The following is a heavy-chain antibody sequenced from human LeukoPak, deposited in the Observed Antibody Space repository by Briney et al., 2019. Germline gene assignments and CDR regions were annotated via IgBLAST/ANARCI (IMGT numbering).Heavy chain of an antibody. CDR2: ISAYNGNT. CDR1: GYTFNSYD. J-gene: IGHJ3*02. D-gene: IGHD3-16*01. Sequence: ASVKVACKACGYTFNSYDITWLRQAPGQGLEWMGWISAYNGNTNYAQKVQGRVTMTTDTSTSIAYMELRSLRSDDTAVYYCARGGYDYLWGSSPDAFDIWGQRTMVTVSS. CDR3: ARGGYDYLWGSSPDAFDI. V-gene: IGHV1-18*01.